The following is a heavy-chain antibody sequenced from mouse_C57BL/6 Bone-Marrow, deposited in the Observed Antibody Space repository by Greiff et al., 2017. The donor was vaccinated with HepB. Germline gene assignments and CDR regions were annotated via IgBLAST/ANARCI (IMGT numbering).Heavy chain of an antibody. J-gene: IGHJ2*01. Sequence: QVQLQQSGAELARPGASVKLSCKASGYTFTSYGISWVKQRTGQGLEWIGEIYPRSGNTYYNEKFKGKATLTADKSSSTAYMELRSLTSEDSAVYFCARGGNYGNHFDYWGQGTTLPVSS. CDR3: ARGGNYGNHFDY. V-gene: IGHV1-81*01. CDR1: GYTFTSYG. D-gene: IGHD1-1*01. CDR2: IYPRSGNT.